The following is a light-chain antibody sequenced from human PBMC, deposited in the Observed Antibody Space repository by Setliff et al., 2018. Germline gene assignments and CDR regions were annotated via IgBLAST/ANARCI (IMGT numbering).Light chain of an antibody. Sequence: VLTQPPSASGSPGQSVTISCTGTSSDVGTYKLVSWFQQHPGKGPKLVIYEVNRRPSGVPDRFSGSKSGNTASLTVSGLQAEDEADYYCSSYAGGDIDVFGTGTKVTVL. CDR3: SSYAGGDIDV. J-gene: IGLJ1*01. CDR2: EVN. CDR1: SSDVGTYKL. V-gene: IGLV2-8*01.